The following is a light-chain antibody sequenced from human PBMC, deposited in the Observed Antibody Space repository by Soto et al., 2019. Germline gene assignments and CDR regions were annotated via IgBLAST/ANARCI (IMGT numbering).Light chain of an antibody. CDR3: SSHAGNNEFV. CDR2: EVN. V-gene: IGLV2-8*01. Sequence: QSALTQPPSASGCPGQSVTISCTGTSSVYVSWYQQHPVKAPKLIIYEVNKRPSGVPDRFSGSKSGNTASLTVSGLQADDEADYYCSSHAGNNEFVFGTGTKGTVL. CDR1: SSVY. J-gene: IGLJ1*01.